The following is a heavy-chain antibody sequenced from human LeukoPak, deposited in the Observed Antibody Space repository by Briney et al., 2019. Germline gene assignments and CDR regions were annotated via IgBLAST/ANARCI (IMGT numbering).Heavy chain of an antibody. CDR1: GYTFTSYY. CDR3: AREPVDGYNSDFDY. D-gene: IGHD5-24*01. V-gene: IGHV1-69*04. Sequence: ASVKVSCKASGYTFTSYYMHWVRQAPGQGLEWRGRIIPILGIANYAQKFQGRVTITADKSTSTAYMELSSVRSEDTAVYYCAREPVDGYNSDFDYWGQGTLVTVSS. J-gene: IGHJ4*02. CDR2: IIPILGIA.